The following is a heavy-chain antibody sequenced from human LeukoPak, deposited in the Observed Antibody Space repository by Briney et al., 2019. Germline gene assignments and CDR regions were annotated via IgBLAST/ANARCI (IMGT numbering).Heavy chain of an antibody. D-gene: IGHD3-22*01. V-gene: IGHV3-64*01. CDR3: AKDLYSYDGSAYYFPS. CDR2: ISSNGGST. CDR1: GFTFSSYA. J-gene: IGHJ5*02. Sequence: GGSLRLSCAASGFTFSSYAVHWVRQAPGKGLEYVSAISSNGGSTYYANSVKGRFTISRDNSKNTLYLQMGSLRAEDMAVYYCAKDLYSYDGSAYYFPSLGQGTLVTVSS.